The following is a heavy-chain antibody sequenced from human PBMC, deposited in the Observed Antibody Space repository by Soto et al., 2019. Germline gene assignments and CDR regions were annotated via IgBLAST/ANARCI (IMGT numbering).Heavy chain of an antibody. CDR2: INPSGGSA. CDR1: GYTFTSYY. Sequence: GASVKVSCKASGYTFTSYYMHWVRQAPGQGLEWMGIINPSGGSASYAQKFQGRVTMTRDTSTTTVYMELSSLRSEDTAVYYCARDRDNIWFDPWGQGTLVTVSS. J-gene: IGHJ5*02. CDR3: ARDRDNIWFDP. V-gene: IGHV1-46*03.